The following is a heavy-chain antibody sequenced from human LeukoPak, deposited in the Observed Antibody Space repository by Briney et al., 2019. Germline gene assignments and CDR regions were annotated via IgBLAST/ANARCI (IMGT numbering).Heavy chain of an antibody. V-gene: IGHV3-33*01. D-gene: IGHD2-2*01. Sequence: GGSLRLSCAASGFSFSSYAMHWVRQAPGKGLEWVAVIWYDGSNQYYADSVRGRFTISRDNSKNTLHLQMNSLRAEDTAAYYCARDEIACSSTSCPTDYWGQGTLVTVSS. J-gene: IGHJ4*02. CDR1: GFSFSSYA. CDR3: ARDEIACSSTSCPTDY. CDR2: IWYDGSNQ.